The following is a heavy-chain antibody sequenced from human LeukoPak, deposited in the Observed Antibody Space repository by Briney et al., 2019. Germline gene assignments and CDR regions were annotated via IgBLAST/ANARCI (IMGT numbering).Heavy chain of an antibody. D-gene: IGHD1-26*01. J-gene: IGHJ4*02. CDR1: GGSISSYY. CDR3: ARGRYRLDY. V-gene: IGHV4-59*01. CDR2: IYYSGSA. Sequence: SETLSLTCTVSGGSISSYYWSWVRQPPGKGVEWIGYIYYSGSANYNPSLKSRVTISVDTSKSQFSLKLSSVTAADTAVYYCARGRYRLDYWGQGTLVTVSS.